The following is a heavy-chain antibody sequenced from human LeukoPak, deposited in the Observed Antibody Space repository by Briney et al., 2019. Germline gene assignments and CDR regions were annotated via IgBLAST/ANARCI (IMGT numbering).Heavy chain of an antibody. CDR1: GFTFSSYA. V-gene: IGHV3-23*01. CDR2: ISGSGGST. CDR3: AKLGWLQLRNYDY. D-gene: IGHD5-24*01. Sequence: PGESLRLSCAASGFTFSSYAMSWVRQAPGKGLEWVSAISGSGGSTYYADSVKGRFTISRDNSENTLYLQMNSLRAEDTAVYYCAKLGWLQLRNYDYWGQGTLVTVSS. J-gene: IGHJ4*02.